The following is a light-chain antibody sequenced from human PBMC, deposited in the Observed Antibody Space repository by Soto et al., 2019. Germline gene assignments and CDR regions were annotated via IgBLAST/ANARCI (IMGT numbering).Light chain of an antibody. Sequence: QSVLTQPPSASGTPGQRVTISCSGGSSNIASNTVTWYQHLPGTAPKLLIYSDNQRPSGVPDRFSGSKSGTSASLAISGLQSEDEADYYGASWDDSRGVFGGGTQLTVL. CDR2: SDN. CDR1: SSNIASNT. CDR3: ASWDDSRGV. J-gene: IGLJ3*02. V-gene: IGLV1-44*01.